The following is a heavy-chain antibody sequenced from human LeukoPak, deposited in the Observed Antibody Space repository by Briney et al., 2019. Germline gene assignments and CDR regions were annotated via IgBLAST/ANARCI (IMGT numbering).Heavy chain of an antibody. V-gene: IGHV1-69*06. CDR3: ARRVVNNRNWYFDL. CDR2: IIPIFGTA. CDR1: GGTFSSYA. Sequence: GASVKVSCKASGGTFSSYAISWVRQAPGQGLEWMGGIIPIFGTANYAQKFQGRVTITADKSTSTAYMELSSLKASDTAMYYCARRVVNNRNWYFDLWGRGTLVTVSS. J-gene: IGHJ2*01. D-gene: IGHD4-23*01.